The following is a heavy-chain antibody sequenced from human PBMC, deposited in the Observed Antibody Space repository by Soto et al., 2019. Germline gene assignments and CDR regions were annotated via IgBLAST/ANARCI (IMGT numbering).Heavy chain of an antibody. CDR3: ARSPPRQWLVRLDWYFDL. J-gene: IGHJ2*01. Sequence: QVPLVQSGAEVKKPGASVKVSCKASGYTFTSYGISWVRQAPGQGLEWMGWISAYNGNTNYAQKLQGRVTMTTDTATRTAYMELRSLGSDDTAVYYCARSPPRQWLVRLDWYFDLWGRGTLVTVSS. CDR1: GYTFTSYG. V-gene: IGHV1-18*01. D-gene: IGHD6-19*01. CDR2: ISAYNGNT.